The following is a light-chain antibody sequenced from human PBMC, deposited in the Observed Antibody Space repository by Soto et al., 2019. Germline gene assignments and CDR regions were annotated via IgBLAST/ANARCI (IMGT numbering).Light chain of an antibody. CDR3: GTWDSRLSAVV. CDR1: SSNIGNNF. J-gene: IGLJ2*01. V-gene: IGLV1-51*01. Sequence: QSVLTQLPSVSAAPGQKVTISCSGSSSNIGNNFVSWYQQLPGTAPKLLIYDNDMRPSGIPDRFSGSKSGTSATLGITGLQTGDEANYYCGTWDSRLSAVVFGGGTKLTVL. CDR2: DND.